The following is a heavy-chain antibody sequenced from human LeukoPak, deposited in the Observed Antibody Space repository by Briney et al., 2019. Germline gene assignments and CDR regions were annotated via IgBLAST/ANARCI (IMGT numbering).Heavy chain of an antibody. Sequence: SVKVSCKASGGTFSSYAISWVRQAPGQGLEWMGGIIPIFGTANYAQKFQGRVTITADESTSTAYMELSSLRSEDTAVYYCARYYYDSSGYEIDYYGMDVWGQGTTVTVSS. CDR2: IIPIFGTA. V-gene: IGHV1-69*13. J-gene: IGHJ6*02. CDR1: GGTFSSYA. CDR3: ARYYYDSSGYEIDYYGMDV. D-gene: IGHD3-22*01.